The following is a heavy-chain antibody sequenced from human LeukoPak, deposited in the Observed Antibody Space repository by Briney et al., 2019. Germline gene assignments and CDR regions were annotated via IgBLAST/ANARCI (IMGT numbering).Heavy chain of an antibody. V-gene: IGHV4-34*01. J-gene: IGHJ5*02. CDR1: GGSFSGYY. D-gene: IGHD5-12*01. CDR3: AGQGGFAPNWFDP. Sequence: PSETLSLTCAVYGGSFSGYYWSWIRQPPGKGLEWIGEINHSGSTNYNPSLKSRVTISVDTSKNQFSLKLSSVTAADTAVYYCAGQGGFAPNWFDPWGQGTLVTVSS. CDR2: INHSGST.